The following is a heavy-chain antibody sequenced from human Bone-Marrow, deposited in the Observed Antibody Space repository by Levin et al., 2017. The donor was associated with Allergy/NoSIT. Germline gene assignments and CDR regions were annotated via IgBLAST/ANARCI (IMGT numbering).Heavy chain of an antibody. CDR3: ATANYYSFDH. CDR2: ISSSGANT. J-gene: IGHJ4*02. V-gene: IGHV3-23*01. CDR1: GFTFSSYA. Sequence: GESLKISCAASGFTFSSYAMGWVRQAPGKGLDWVSLISSSGANTYYADSVKGRFTISRDISKNTLYLQMNSLRAEDTAVYYCATANYYSFDHWGQGTLVTVSS. D-gene: IGHD3-10*01.